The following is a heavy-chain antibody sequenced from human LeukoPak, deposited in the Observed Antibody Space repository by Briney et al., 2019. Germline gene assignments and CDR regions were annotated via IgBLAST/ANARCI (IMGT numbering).Heavy chain of an antibody. CDR2: ITAGNGNT. CDR1: GYTFTNYA. V-gene: IGHV1-3*01. CDR3: ARSVVDYYDSSGYGWFDP. D-gene: IGHD3-22*01. J-gene: IGHJ5*02. Sequence: ASVKVSCKASGYTFTNYALHWVRQAPGQRPEWMGWITAGNGNTKYSQNFQGRVTITRDTSASTAYMELSSLRSEDTAVYYCARSVVDYYDSSGYGWFDPWGQGTLVTVSS.